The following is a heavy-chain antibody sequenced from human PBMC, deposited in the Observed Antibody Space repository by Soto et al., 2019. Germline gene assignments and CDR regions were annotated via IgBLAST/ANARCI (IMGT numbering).Heavy chain of an antibody. CDR1: GYTFTSYG. J-gene: IGHJ3*02. D-gene: IGHD2-2*01. CDR3: AIRSGYCSSTRCYGAFDI. Sequence: ASVKVSCKASGYTFTSYGISWVRQAPGQGLEWMGWISAYNGNTNYAQKLQGRVTMTTDTSTSTAYMELRSLRSDDTAVYYCAIRSGYCSSTRCYGAFDIWGKGTMVTVS. V-gene: IGHV1-18*04. CDR2: ISAYNGNT.